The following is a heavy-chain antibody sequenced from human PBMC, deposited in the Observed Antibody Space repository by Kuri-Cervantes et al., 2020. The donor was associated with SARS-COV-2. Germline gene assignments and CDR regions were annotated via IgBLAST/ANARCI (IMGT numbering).Heavy chain of an antibody. CDR1: GFTFSSYA. CDR3: ARQMMSTITIFGVVITRHWFDP. J-gene: IGHJ5*02. CDR2: ISYDGSNK. D-gene: IGHD3-3*01. Sequence: GGSLRLSCAASGFTFSSYAMHWVRQAPGKGLEWVAVISYDGSNKYYADSVKGRFTISRDNSKNTLYLQMNSLRAEDTAVYYCARQMMSTITIFGVVITRHWFDPWGQGTLVTVSS. V-gene: IGHV3-30-3*01.